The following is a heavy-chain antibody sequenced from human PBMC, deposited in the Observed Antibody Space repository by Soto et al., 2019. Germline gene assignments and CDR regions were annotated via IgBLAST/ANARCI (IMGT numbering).Heavy chain of an antibody. Sequence: EVQLLESGGGLVQPGGSLRLSCAASGLTFSSYAMSWVRQAPGKGLEWVSGIRGSGRNTYYAESVKGRFTISRDNSKDTLYLQMNSLGAEDTAVYYCAKGLSGGYSTDWFAPWGQGTLVTVSS. CDR1: GLTFSSYA. J-gene: IGHJ5*02. CDR3: AKGLSGGYSTDWFAP. V-gene: IGHV3-23*01. D-gene: IGHD3-22*01. CDR2: IRGSGRNT.